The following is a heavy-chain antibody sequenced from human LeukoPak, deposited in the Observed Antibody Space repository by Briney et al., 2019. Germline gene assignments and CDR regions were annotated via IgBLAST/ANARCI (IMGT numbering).Heavy chain of an antibody. CDR1: GGAFSSFI. J-gene: IGHJ3*02. CDR3: ARGRYCDSSACPRGGFDI. Sequence: ASGKVSCTASGGAFSSFIVAWVRQAPGQGLEWMGNIIPIFTTITYAQKFRGRVTITTDESTRTAYMELRSLRSEDTAVYYCARGRYCDSSACPRGGFDIWGQGTMVTVSS. D-gene: IGHD2/OR15-2a*01. CDR2: IIPIFTTI. V-gene: IGHV1-69*05.